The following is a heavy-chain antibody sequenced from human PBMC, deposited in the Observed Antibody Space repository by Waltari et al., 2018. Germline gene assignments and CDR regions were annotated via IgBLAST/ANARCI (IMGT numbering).Heavy chain of an antibody. CDR2: IKQDGSEK. D-gene: IGHD3-3*01. J-gene: IGHJ5*02. CDR1: GFTFSSSW. Sequence: EVQLVESGGGLVQPGGSLRLSCAASGFTFSSSWMSWVRQAPGQGLEWVANIKQDGSEKYYVDSVKGRFTISRDNAKNSLYLQMNSLRAEDTAVYYCARDIGYDFWSGYLNWFDPWGQGTLVTVSS. V-gene: IGHV3-7*04. CDR3: ARDIGYDFWSGYLNWFDP.